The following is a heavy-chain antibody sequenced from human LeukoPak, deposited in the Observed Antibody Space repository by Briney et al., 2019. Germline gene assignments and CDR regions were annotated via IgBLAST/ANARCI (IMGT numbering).Heavy chain of an antibody. Sequence: ASVKVSCKASGYTFTSYYMHWVRQAPGRGLEWMGWMNPNSGNTGYAQKFQGRVTMTRNTSISTAYMELSSLRSEDTAVYYCARGHRILATGGLIDYWGQGTLVTVSS. V-gene: IGHV1-8*02. CDR2: MNPNSGNT. D-gene: IGHD2-15*01. CDR3: ARGHRILATGGLIDY. J-gene: IGHJ4*02. CDR1: GYTFTSYY.